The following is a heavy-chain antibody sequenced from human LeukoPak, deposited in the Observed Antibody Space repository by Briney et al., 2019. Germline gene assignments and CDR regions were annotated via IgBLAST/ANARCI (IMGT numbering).Heavy chain of an antibody. V-gene: IGHV3-53*01. D-gene: IGHD2-2*01. CDR3: AREQDIVVVPAFDY. CDR2: IYSDGRI. J-gene: IGHJ4*02. CDR1: GFTVSSNY. Sequence: GGSLRLSCAASGFTVSSNYMSWVRQAPGKGLEWVSVIYSDGRIHSADSVKGRFTISRDDSKNTLSLQMNSLRAEDTALYYCAREQDIVVVPAFDYWGQGTLVTVSS.